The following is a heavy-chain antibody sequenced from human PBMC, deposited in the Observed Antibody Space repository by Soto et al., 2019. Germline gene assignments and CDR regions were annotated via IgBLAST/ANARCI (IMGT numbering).Heavy chain of an antibody. J-gene: IGHJ3*02. CDR3: ARTSGSHSNAAFDI. CDR2: INPNSGGT. D-gene: IGHD1-26*01. Sequence: ASVKVSCKASGYTFTGYYMHWVRQAPGQGLEWMGWINPNSGGTNYAQKFQGWVTMTRDTSISTAYMELSRLRSDDTAVYYCARTSGSHSNAAFDIWGQGTMVTVSS. CDR1: GYTFTGYY. V-gene: IGHV1-2*04.